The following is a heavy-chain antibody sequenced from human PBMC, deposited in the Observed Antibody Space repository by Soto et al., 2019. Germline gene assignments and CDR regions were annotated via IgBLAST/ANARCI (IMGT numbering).Heavy chain of an antibody. D-gene: IGHD3-3*01. CDR1: EYTFTTYP. V-gene: IGHV1-3*01. CDR3: ASENDFWSGYYTALVV. CDR2: INAGNGVT. Sequence: ASVKVSCKASEYTFTTYPMHWVRQAPGQGLEWLGWINAGNGVTEYSQMFQGRITITSDTSASTAYMELSSLRSEDTAVYYCASENDFWSGYYTALVVWGQGTLVTVSS. J-gene: IGHJ4*02.